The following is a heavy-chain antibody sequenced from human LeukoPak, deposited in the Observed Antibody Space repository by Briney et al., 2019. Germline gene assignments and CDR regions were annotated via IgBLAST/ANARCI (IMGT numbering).Heavy chain of an antibody. CDR3: ARGHDILTGYSQGFVP. CDR2: ISAYNGNT. V-gene: IGHV1-18*01. CDR1: GYTFTSYG. D-gene: IGHD3-9*01. Sequence: ASVKVSRKASGYTFTSYGISWVRQAPGQGLEWMGGISAYNGNTNYAQKLQGRVTMTTDTSTSTAYMELRSLRSDDTAVYYCARGHDILTGYSQGFVPWGQGSLVTVSS. J-gene: IGHJ5*02.